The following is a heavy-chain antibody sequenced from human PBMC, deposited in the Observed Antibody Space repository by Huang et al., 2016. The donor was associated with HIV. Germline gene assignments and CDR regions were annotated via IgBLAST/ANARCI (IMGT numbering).Heavy chain of an antibody. V-gene: IGHV1-69*13. D-gene: IGHD5-18*01. J-gene: IGHJ5*02. CDR2: IIPIFGTA. CDR3: ARTAYSYGFRQGYNWFDP. Sequence: QVLLVQSGAEVRKPGSSVKVSCTAFGGTFSSYAISWVRQDPGQGLEWMGGIIPIFGTANYTQKFQGRVTITVDESTNTGYMELTRLTSEDTAVYYCARTAYSYGFRQGYNWFDPWGQGTPVTVSS. CDR1: GGTFSSYA.